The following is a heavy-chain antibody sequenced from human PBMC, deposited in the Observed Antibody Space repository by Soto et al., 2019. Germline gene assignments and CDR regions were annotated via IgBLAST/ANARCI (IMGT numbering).Heavy chain of an antibody. Sequence: QVQLQESGPGLVKPLETLSLTCTVSGGSIDSGDYYWSWIRQPPGKGLEWIGYVYYSGTTNYNPFLKSPVTLSLDKSKNQFSLKMNSVTAADTAVYYCARNGERDLGLNYYFYYGMDVWGQGTSVTVSS. CDR3: ARNGERDLGLNYYFYYGMDV. J-gene: IGHJ6*02. V-gene: IGHV4-61*08. CDR1: GGSIDSGDYY. D-gene: IGHD3-10*01. CDR2: VYYSGTT.